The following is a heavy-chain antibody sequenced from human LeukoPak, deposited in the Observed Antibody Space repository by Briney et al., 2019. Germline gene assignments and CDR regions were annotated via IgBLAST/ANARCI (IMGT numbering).Heavy chain of an antibody. D-gene: IGHD3-10*01. J-gene: IGHJ4*02. Sequence: GGSLRLSCAASGFTFSSYAMSWVRQAPGKGLEWVSAISGSGGSTYYADSVKGRFTISRDNSKSTLYLQMNSLRAEDTAVYYCAKDPGSGSYYVYYFDYWGQGTLVTVSS. CDR1: GFTFSSYA. CDR2: ISGSGGST. CDR3: AKDPGSGSYYVYYFDY. V-gene: IGHV3-23*01.